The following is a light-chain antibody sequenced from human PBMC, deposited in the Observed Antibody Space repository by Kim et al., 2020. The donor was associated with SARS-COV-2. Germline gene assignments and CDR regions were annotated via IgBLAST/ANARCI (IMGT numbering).Light chain of an antibody. CDR3: QVWDSSSDHPV. Sequence: APGKTSRITCGGNNIGSKSVPWYQQKPGQAPVLGIYYDSDRPSGIPERFSGSNSGNTATLTISRVEAGDEADYYCQVWDSSSDHPVFGGGTQLTVL. CDR2: YDS. J-gene: IGLJ3*02. CDR1: NIGSKS. V-gene: IGLV3-21*04.